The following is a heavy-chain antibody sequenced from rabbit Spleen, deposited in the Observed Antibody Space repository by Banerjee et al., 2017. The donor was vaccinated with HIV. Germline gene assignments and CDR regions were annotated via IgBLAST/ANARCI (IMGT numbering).Heavy chain of an antibody. V-gene: IGHV1S40*01. CDR2: IYVSGGGSA. Sequence: QSLEESGGDLVKPGASLTLTCTASGFSFSSGYDMCWVRQAPGKGLEWIACIYVSGGGSAYYATWAKGRFTISKTSSTTVTLQMTSLTAADTATYFCARTYTSGAWFAYFNLWGPGTLVTVS. D-gene: IGHD1-1*01. J-gene: IGHJ4*01. CDR3: ARTYTSGAWFAYFNL. CDR1: GFSFSSGYD.